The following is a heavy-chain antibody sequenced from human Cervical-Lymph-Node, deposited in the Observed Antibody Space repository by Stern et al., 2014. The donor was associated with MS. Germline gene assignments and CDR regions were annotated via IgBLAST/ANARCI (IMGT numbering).Heavy chain of an antibody. CDR3: ARDPGVPITYFAFDI. CDR2: IWLYGKTK. J-gene: IGHJ3*02. CDR1: GLPISNYG. V-gene: IGHV3-33*01. Sequence: VQLVESGGGVVQTGGALRLSCAVSGLPISNYGMHWVRQPPGKGLEWVAVIWLYGKTKRYTDSVKGRFTISRDTSENTLYLQMNSLTTDDSAVYYCARDPGVPITYFAFDIWGQGTMVTVSS. D-gene: IGHD2/OR15-2a*01.